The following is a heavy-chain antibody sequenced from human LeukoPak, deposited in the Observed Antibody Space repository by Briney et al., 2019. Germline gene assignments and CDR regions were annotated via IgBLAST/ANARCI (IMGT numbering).Heavy chain of an antibody. V-gene: IGHV4-59*01. CDR2: IYYSGST. CDR1: GGSISSYY. D-gene: IGHD5-12*01. J-gene: IGHJ4*02. Sequence: NSSETLSLTCNVSGGSISSYYWTWIRQPPGKGLEWIGYIYYSGSTNYNPSLKSRVTISVDTSKNQFSLKLSSVTAADTAVYYCARAVGGHSGYEGWGQGTLVTVSS. CDR3: ARAVGGHSGYEG.